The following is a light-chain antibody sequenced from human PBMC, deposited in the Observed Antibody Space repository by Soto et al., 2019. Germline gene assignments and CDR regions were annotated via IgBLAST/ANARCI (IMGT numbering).Light chain of an antibody. V-gene: IGKV3-20*01. CDR3: QQFGSAPGFT. CDR2: GAS. CDR1: QSINSSY. J-gene: IGKJ3*01. Sequence: EIVLTQSPGTLSLSPGERATLSCRASQSINSSYLAWYQQKPGQAPRLLIYGASSRATGIPDRFSGSGSGTDFTLTISRLEAEDFAVYYCQQFGSAPGFTFGPGTIVDIK.